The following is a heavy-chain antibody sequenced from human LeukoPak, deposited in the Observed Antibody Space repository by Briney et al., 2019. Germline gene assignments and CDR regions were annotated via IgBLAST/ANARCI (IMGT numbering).Heavy chain of an antibody. Sequence: SETLSLTFAVYGGSFSGYYWSRIRQPPGKGLAWIGLINHSGSTNYNPSLKSRVTISVDTSKNEFSLKLSSVTAADTAVYYCARGKITMVRGATNSEAPWGQGTQVAVCS. J-gene: IGHJ5*02. CDR3: ARGKITMVRGATNSEAP. D-gene: IGHD3-10*01. CDR2: INHSGST. CDR1: GGSFSGYY. V-gene: IGHV4-34*01.